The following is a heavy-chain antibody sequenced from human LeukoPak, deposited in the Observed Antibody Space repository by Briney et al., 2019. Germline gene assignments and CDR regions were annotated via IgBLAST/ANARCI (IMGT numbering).Heavy chain of an antibody. CDR2: IKQDGSEK. CDR1: GFTFSSYW. CDR3: ARDFYGARVRGEFDY. J-gene: IGHJ4*02. Sequence: TGGSLRLSCAASGFTFSSYWMSWVRQAPGKGLEWVANIKQDGSEKYYVDSVKGRFTISRDNAKNSLYLQMNSLRAEDTAVYYCARDFYGARVRGEFDYWGQGTLVTVSS. V-gene: IGHV3-7*01. D-gene: IGHD3-10*01.